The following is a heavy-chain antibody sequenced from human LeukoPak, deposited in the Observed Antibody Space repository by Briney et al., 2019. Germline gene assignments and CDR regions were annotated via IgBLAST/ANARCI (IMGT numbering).Heavy chain of an antibody. V-gene: IGHV4-61*02. Sequence: SQTLSLTCTVSGGSISSGSYYWSWIRQPARKGLEWIGRIYTSGSTNYNPSLKSRVTISVDTSKNQFSLKLSSVTAADTAVYYCARSPGYYYDSSGPGAFDIWGQGTMVTVS. D-gene: IGHD3-22*01. CDR3: ARSPGYYYDSSGPGAFDI. J-gene: IGHJ3*02. CDR2: IYTSGST. CDR1: GGSISSGSYY.